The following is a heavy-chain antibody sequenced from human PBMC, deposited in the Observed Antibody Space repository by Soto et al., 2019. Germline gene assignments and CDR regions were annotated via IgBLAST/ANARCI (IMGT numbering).Heavy chain of an antibody. CDR2: IYYSGST. CDR1: GGSISSYH. Sequence: SETLSLTCTVSGGSISSYHWSWIRQPPGKGLEWIGYIYYSGSTNYNPSLKSRVTISVDTSKNQFSLKLSSVTAADTAVYYCARGTFVLRYFDAVGGMDVWGQGTTVTVSS. J-gene: IGHJ6*02. D-gene: IGHD3-9*01. CDR3: ARGTFVLRYFDAVGGMDV. V-gene: IGHV4-59*01.